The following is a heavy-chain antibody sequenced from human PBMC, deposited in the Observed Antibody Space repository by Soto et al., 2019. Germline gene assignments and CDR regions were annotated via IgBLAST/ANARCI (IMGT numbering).Heavy chain of an antibody. CDR2: IFHSGST. D-gene: IGHD2-15*01. CDR1: SGSISSNNW. J-gene: IGHJ5*02. CDR3: ARAAPSCCGGRRFSGGSRAIYL. Sequence: LTCAVSSGSISSNNWWNWVRQTPGKGLEWIGEIFHSGSTNYNPSVKSRVTISIDKSKNQFSLNLNSVTAADTAVYFCARAAPSCCGGRRFSGGSRAIYLWGQGTL. V-gene: IGHV4-4*01.